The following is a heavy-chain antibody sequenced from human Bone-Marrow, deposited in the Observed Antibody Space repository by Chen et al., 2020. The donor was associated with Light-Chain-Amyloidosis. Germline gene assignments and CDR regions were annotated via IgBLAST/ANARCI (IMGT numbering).Heavy chain of an antibody. CDR1: GFTFRTSW. V-gene: IGHV3-74*01. D-gene: IGHD5-12*01. CDR2: IKPDGTRV. CDR3: SREFTGYDDY. J-gene: IGHJ4*02. Sequence: DVQLLESGGGLVQPGGSLRPSCAASGFTFRTSWMHWVRQAPGKGLVWVSRIKPDGTRVDYADSVRGRFTISRDDAKSTVYLQMNSLRAEDTAVYYCSREFTGYDDYWGQGTLVTVSS.